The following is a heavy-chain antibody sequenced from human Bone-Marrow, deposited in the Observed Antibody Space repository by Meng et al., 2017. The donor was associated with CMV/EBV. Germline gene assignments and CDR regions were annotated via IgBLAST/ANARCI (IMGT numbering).Heavy chain of an antibody. CDR2: ISSSSSYI. CDR3: ARGHYGGAYYFDY. J-gene: IGHJ4*02. D-gene: IGHD4-23*01. V-gene: IGHV3-21*01. CDR1: GFTFSSYS. Sequence: GESLKISCAASGFTFSSYSMNWVRQAPGKGLEWVSSISSSSSYIYYADSVKGRFTISRDNAKNSLYLQMNSLRAEDTAVYYCARGHYGGAYYFDYWAQGTLVTVPS.